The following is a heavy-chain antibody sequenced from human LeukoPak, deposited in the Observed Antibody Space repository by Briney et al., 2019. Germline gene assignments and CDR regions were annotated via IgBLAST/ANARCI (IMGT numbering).Heavy chain of an antibody. V-gene: IGHV3-48*02. CDR1: GFTFSRYS. CDR3: ARDSTYGGSSWDY. CDR2: ISSSSGTI. Sequence: GGSLRLSRAASGFTFSRYSMNWVRQAPGKGLDWVSYISSSSGTIYYADSVKGRFTISRDNAKNSLYLQMNSLRDEDTAVYYCARDSTYGGSSWDYWGQGTLVTVSS. J-gene: IGHJ4*02. D-gene: IGHD1-26*01.